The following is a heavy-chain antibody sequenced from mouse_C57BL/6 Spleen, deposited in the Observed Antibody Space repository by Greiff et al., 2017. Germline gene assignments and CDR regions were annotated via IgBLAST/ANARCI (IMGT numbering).Heavy chain of an antibody. V-gene: IGHV10-1*01. D-gene: IGHD1-1*01. CDR3: VKLDYYEYAMDY. Sequence: EVKVVESGGGLVQPKGSLKLSCAASGFSFNTYAMNWVRQAPGKGLEWVARIRSKSNNYATYYADSVKDRFTISRDDSESMLYLQMNNLKTEDTAMDYCVKLDYYEYAMDYWGQGTSVTVAS. CDR2: IRSKSNNYAT. J-gene: IGHJ4*01. CDR1: GFSFNTYA.